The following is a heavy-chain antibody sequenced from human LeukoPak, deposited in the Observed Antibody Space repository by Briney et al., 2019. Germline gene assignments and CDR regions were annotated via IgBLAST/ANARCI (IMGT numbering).Heavy chain of an antibody. CDR2: ISYDGSNK. Sequence: GGSLRLSCAASGFTFSSYATHWVRQAPGKGLEWVAVISYDGSNKYYADSVKGRFTISRDNSKNTLYLQMNSLRAEDTAVYYCARDYTPYYFDYWGQGTLVTVSS. CDR1: GFTFSSYA. J-gene: IGHJ4*02. V-gene: IGHV3-30-3*01. CDR3: ARDYTPYYFDY.